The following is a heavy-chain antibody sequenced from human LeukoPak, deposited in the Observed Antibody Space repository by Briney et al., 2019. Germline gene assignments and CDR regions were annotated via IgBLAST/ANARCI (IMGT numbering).Heavy chain of an antibody. CDR3: AASIAALPGAYYYYGMDV. CDR1: GFTFSSYG. CDR2: ISGSGGST. D-gene: IGHD6-6*01. Sequence: PGGSLRLSCAASGFTFSSYGMSWVRQAPGKGLEWVSAISGSGGSTYYADSVKGRFTISRDNSKNTLYLQMNSLRAEDTAVYYCAASIAALPGAYYYYGMDVWGQGTTVTVSS. V-gene: IGHV3-23*01. J-gene: IGHJ6*02.